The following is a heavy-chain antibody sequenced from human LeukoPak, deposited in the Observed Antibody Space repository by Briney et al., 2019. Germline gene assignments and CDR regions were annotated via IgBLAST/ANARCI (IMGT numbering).Heavy chain of an antibody. J-gene: IGHJ4*02. Sequence: GGSLRLSCAASGFTFSSYWMSWVRQAPGKGLEWVANIKQDGSEKYYVDSVKGRFTISRGNAKNSLYLQMNSLRAEDTAVYYCARLKKQYYYDSSGYYYFDYWGQGTLVTVSS. V-gene: IGHV3-7*03. CDR3: ARLKKQYYYDSSGYYYFDY. CDR1: GFTFSSYW. D-gene: IGHD3-22*01. CDR2: IKQDGSEK.